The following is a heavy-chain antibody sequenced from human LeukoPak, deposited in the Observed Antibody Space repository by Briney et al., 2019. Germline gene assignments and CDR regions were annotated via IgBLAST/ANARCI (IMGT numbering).Heavy chain of an antibody. J-gene: IGHJ4*02. CDR1: VGSISSYY. V-gene: IGHV4-59*01. Sequence: SETLSLTCTVSVGSISSYYWGWIRQPPGKGLEWIGYIFHSGSGSSNPSLNGRVSISVDTSKNQFSLNLRSVTAADTAVYYCARSTSGASSFDYWGQGTLVTVSS. CDR3: ARSTSGASSFDY. D-gene: IGHD7-27*01. CDR2: IFHSGSG.